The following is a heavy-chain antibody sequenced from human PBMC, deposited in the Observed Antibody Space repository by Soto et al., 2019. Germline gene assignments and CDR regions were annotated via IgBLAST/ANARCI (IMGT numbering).Heavy chain of an antibody. CDR1: GGTFSSYT. V-gene: IGHV1-69*02. D-gene: IGHD2-15*01. Sequence: QVQLVQSGAEVKKPGSSVKVSCKASGGTFSSYTISWVRQAPGQGLEWMGRIIPILGIANYAQKFQGRVTITADKSTSTAYMGLSSLRSEDTAVYYCASGVVAATPADYWGQGTLVTVSS. J-gene: IGHJ4*02. CDR2: IIPILGIA. CDR3: ASGVVAATPADY.